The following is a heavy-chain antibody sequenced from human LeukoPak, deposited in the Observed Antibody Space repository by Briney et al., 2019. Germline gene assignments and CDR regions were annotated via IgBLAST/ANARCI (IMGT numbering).Heavy chain of an antibody. CDR3: ARDVYSSSWYLWGEYYYYYMDV. CDR1: GFTFSSYS. CDR2: ISSNSNYI. J-gene: IGHJ6*03. V-gene: IGHV3-21*01. Sequence: GGSLRLSCAASGFTFSSYSMNWVRQALGKGLEWVSSISSNSNYIYYADSVKGRFTISRDNAKNSLYLQMNSLRAEDTAVYYCARDVYSSSWYLWGEYYYYYMDVWGKGTTVTVSS. D-gene: IGHD6-13*01.